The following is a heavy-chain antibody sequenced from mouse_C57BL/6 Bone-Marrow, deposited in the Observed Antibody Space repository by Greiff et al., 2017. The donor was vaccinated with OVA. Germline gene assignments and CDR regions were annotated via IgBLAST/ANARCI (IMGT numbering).Heavy chain of an antibody. D-gene: IGHD1-1*01. V-gene: IGHV1-69*01. CDR2: IDPSDSYT. J-gene: IGHJ3*01. Sequence: QVQLQQPGAELVMPGASVKLSCKASGYTFTSYWMHWVKQRPGQGLEWIGEIDPSDSYTNYNQKFKGKSTLTVDKSSSTAYMQLSSLTSEDSAIYYCARELRSFAYWGQGTRVTVSA. CDR3: ARELRSFAY. CDR1: GYTFTSYW.